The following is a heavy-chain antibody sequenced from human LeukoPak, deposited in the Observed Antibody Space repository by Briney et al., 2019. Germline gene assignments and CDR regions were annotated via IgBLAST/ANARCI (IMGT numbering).Heavy chain of an antibody. CDR2: IYPNSGGT. CDR1: ASTFTGYY. D-gene: IGHD6-19*01. V-gene: IGHV1-2*02. CDR3: ARSEQFPYYMDV. J-gene: IGHJ6*03. Sequence: ASVKVSCNASASTFTGYYMHWGRQAPGHGVEWLGWIYPNSGGTNYAQKFQGRVTMTRDTSISTAHMELSRLRSDDTAVYYCARSEQFPYYMDVWGKGTTVTVSS.